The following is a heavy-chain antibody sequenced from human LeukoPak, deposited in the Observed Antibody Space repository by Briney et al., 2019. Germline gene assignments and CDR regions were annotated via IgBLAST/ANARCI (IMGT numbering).Heavy chain of an antibody. V-gene: IGHV1-8*01. Sequence: ASVKVSCKASGYTFTTYDINWVRQTTGQGLEWMGWMNPNSGNTGYAQKFQGRVTMARNTSMSTAYMELNSLRSEDTAVYYCARANYYGSGKKDLDYWGQGTLVTVSS. CDR3: ARANYYGSGKKDLDY. J-gene: IGHJ4*02. CDR2: MNPNSGNT. CDR1: GYTFTTYD. D-gene: IGHD3-10*01.